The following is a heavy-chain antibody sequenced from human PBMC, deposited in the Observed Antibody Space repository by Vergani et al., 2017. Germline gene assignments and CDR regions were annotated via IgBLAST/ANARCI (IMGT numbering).Heavy chain of an antibody. Sequence: EVQLLESGGGLVQPGGSLRLPCAASGFTFGSYAMSWVRQAPGKGLGWVSGISGSGSTTYYADSVKGRFTISRDNSKNTLYLQMNSMRAEDTAVYYCAKTSGPESNYYYYYMDVWGKGTTVTVSS. CDR2: ISGSGSTT. CDR1: GFTFGSYA. V-gene: IGHV3-23*01. CDR3: AKTSGPESNYYYYYMDV. D-gene: IGHD6-25*01. J-gene: IGHJ6*03.